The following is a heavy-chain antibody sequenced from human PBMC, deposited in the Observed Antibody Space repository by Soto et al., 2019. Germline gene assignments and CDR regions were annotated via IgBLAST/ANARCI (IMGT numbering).Heavy chain of an antibody. J-gene: IGHJ4*02. CDR3: ARGLPVYDYVWGSYRYTTGGVDY. Sequence: QVQLVQSGAEVKKPGASVKVSCKASGYTFTSYDINWVRQATGQGLEWMGWMNPNSGNTGYAIKFQGRVTMTRNTSIITAYMELSSLRFEDTAVYYCARGLPVYDYVWGSYRYTTGGVDYGGQGTLVTVSS. CDR2: MNPNSGNT. D-gene: IGHD3-16*02. V-gene: IGHV1-8*01. CDR1: GYTFTSYD.